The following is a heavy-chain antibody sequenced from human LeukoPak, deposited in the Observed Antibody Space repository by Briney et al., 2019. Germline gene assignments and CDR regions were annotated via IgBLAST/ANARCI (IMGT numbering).Heavy chain of an antibody. CDR3: ARGMDYDILTGPAYYMDV. V-gene: IGHV4-59*01. Sequence: SETLSPTCTVSGGSISSYYWSWIRQPPGKGLEWIGYIYYSGSTNYNPSLKSRVTISVDMSKNQFSLKLSSVTAADTAVYYCARGMDYDILTGPAYYMDVWGKGTTVTVSS. D-gene: IGHD3-9*01. CDR1: GGSISSYY. CDR2: IYYSGST. J-gene: IGHJ6*03.